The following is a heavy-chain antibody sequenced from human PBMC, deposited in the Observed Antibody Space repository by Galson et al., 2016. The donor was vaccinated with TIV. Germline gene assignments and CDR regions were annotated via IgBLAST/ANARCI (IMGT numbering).Heavy chain of an antibody. V-gene: IGHV3-21*01. CDR3: ARIIGYWVGYYSMDV. Sequence: SLRLSCAASGFTSSGHSMNWVRQAPGKGLEWVSSISNSGDYIYYSDSMKGRFTTSRDNAKKSLYLQMHSLRAEDTAVYYCARIIGYWVGYYSMDVWGQGTTVTVSS. CDR2: ISNSGDYI. J-gene: IGHJ6*02. D-gene: IGHD2-8*02. CDR1: GFTSSGHS.